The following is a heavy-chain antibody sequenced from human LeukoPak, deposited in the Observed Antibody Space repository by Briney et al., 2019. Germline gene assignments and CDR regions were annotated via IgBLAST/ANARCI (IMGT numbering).Heavy chain of an antibody. J-gene: IGHJ4*02. CDR2: ISGSGGST. D-gene: IGHD1-26*01. CDR3: ARYLRSGSYYDY. Sequence: PGGSLRLSCAACGFTFINYAMSWVRQAPGKGLEWVSAISGSGGSTYYADSVKGRFTISRVNSENTLHLQMSTHSADDTAIYYCARYLRSGSYYDYWGQGTLVTVSS. CDR1: GFTFINYA. V-gene: IGHV3-23*01.